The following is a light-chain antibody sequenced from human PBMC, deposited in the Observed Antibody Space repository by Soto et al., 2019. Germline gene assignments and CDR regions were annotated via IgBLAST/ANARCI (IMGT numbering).Light chain of an antibody. CDR1: SGDVGGYGY. CDR3: TSYTNASLLPTV. J-gene: IGLJ1*01. CDR2: EVT. Sequence: QSALTQPASVSGSPGQSITISCTGSSGDVGGYGYVSWYQQHPGKAPKLIIYEVTKRPSGVSNRFSGSKSGNTASLTISGLQSYDEADDYRTSYTNASLLPTVFGTGTKVTV. V-gene: IGLV2-14*01.